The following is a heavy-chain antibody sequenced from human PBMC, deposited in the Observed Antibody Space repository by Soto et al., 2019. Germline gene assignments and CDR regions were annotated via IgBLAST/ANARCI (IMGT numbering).Heavy chain of an antibody. D-gene: IGHD3-10*01. CDR2: FDPEDGET. CDR3: ATDPRFGDLRFDY. V-gene: IGHV1-24*01. Sequence: ASVKVSCKVSGYTLTELSMHWVRQAPGKGLEWMGGFDPEDGETIYAQKFQGRVTMTEDTSIDTAYMELSSLRSEDTAVYYCATDPRFGDLRFDYWGQGTLVTVSS. CDR1: GYTLTELS. J-gene: IGHJ4*02.